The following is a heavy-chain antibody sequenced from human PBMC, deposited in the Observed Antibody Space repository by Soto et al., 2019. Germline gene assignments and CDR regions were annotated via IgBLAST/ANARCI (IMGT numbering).Heavy chain of an antibody. CDR1: GFTFSSYG. V-gene: IGHV3-30*18. CDR2: ISYKGSNK. D-gene: IGHD6-19*01. Sequence: QVQLVESGGGVVQPGRSLRLSCAASGFTFSSYGMHWVRQAPGKGLEWVAVISYKGSNKYYADSVKGRFTISRDNSKNTLYLEMNSLRAEGTAVYYCANESAAIAVAGRACFDYLGQGTLVTVSS. J-gene: IGHJ4*02. CDR3: ANESAAIAVAGRACFDY.